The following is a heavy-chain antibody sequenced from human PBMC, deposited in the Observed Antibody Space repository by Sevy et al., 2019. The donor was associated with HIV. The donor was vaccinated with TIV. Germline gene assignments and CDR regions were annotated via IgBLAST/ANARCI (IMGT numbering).Heavy chain of an antibody. D-gene: IGHD6-19*01. CDR1: GFSFSTYW. CDR2: ITLSGSST. V-gene: IGHV3-48*04. CDR3: ARDRQGITVAGTAIDY. Sequence: GGSLRLSCAASGFSFSTYWMTWVRQAPGKGLEWVSYITLSGSSTYYADSVKGRFTISRDNAKNSLYLQMNSLRAEDTAVYYCARDRQGITVAGTAIDYWGQGTLVTVSS. J-gene: IGHJ4*02.